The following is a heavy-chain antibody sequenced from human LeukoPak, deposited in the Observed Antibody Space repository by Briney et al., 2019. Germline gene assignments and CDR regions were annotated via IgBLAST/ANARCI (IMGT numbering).Heavy chain of an antibody. CDR1: GGSISSYY. Sequence: TSETLSLTCTVSGGSISSYYWSWIRQPPGKGLEWIGYIYYSGSTNYNPSLKSRVTISVDTSKNQFSLKLSSVTAADTAVYYCARAIDSPYGYFDYWGQGTLVTVSS. V-gene: IGHV4-59*08. CDR3: ARAIDSPYGYFDY. CDR2: IYYSGST. D-gene: IGHD4-17*01. J-gene: IGHJ4*02.